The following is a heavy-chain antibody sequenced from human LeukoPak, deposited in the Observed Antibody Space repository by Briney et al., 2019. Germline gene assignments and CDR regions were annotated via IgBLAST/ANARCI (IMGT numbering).Heavy chain of an antibody. D-gene: IGHD6-19*01. CDR2: IYTSGNT. CDR3: ARDQHSSGWYGYFDL. Sequence: SETLSLTCTVSGGSITTYQWTWIRQPAGKGLEWIWLIYTSGNTNYNPSLKSRRTMSLGTSKNQIFLKMSTVTAADTAVYYCARDQHSSGWYGYFDLWGRGTLVTVSS. CDR1: GGSITTYQ. J-gene: IGHJ2*01. V-gene: IGHV4-4*07.